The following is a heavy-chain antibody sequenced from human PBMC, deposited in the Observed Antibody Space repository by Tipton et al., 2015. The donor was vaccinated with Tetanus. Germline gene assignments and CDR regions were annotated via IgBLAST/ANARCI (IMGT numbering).Heavy chain of an antibody. CDR3: ANGASCCRYCSGGSCRCGMDG. Sequence: SLRLSCAASGFTFDDYAMHWVRQAPGKGLEWVSGINWNSGTIGYADSVKGRFTISRDNAKNSLYLQMNSLRAEDTASYYCANGASCCRYCSGGSCRCGMDGWGHGTTVTVSS. CDR2: INWNSGTI. V-gene: IGHV3-9*01. J-gene: IGHJ6*02. D-gene: IGHD2-15*01. CDR1: GFTFDDYA.